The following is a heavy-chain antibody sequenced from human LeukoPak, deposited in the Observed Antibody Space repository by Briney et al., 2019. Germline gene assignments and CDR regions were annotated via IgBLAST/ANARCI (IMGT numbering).Heavy chain of an antibody. D-gene: IGHD3-3*01. CDR2: IRYDGSNK. Sequence: TGGSLRLSCAASGFTFSSYGMHWVRQAPGKGLEWVAFIRYDGSNKYYADSVKGRFTISRDNSKNTLYLQMNSLRAEDTAVYYCAKDLITIFGVAMGYFDYWGQGTLVTVSS. V-gene: IGHV3-30*02. J-gene: IGHJ4*02. CDR1: GFTFSSYG. CDR3: AKDLITIFGVAMGYFDY.